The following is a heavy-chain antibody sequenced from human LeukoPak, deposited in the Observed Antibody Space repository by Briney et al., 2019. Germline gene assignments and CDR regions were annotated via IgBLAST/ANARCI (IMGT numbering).Heavy chain of an antibody. V-gene: IGHV4-38-2*01. J-gene: IGHJ1*01. CDR1: GYSISSGFY. D-gene: IGHD3-22*01. CDR2: IYYSGRT. CDR3: ARRRYYDGSGYLE. Sequence: SETLSLTCAVSGYSISSGFYWGWIRQPPGKGLEWIGTIYYSGRTYYSPSLNSRVTMSVDTSNNQFSLNLRSVTAADTAVYYCARRRYYDGSGYLEWGRGTLLSVSS.